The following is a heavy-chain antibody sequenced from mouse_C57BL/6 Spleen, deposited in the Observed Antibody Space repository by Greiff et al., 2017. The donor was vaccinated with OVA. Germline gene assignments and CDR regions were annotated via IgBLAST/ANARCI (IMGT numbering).Heavy chain of an antibody. Sequence: QVQLQQSGAELVKPGASVKLSCKASGYTFTSYWMHWVKQRPGQGLEWIGMIHPNSGSTNYNEKFKSKATLTVDKSSSTAYMQLSSLTSEDAAVYYCAKEGSYDYGAWFAYWGQGTLVTVSA. CDR2: IHPNSGST. CDR1: GYTFTSYW. D-gene: IGHD2-4*01. J-gene: IGHJ3*01. V-gene: IGHV1-64*01. CDR3: AKEGSYDYGAWFAY.